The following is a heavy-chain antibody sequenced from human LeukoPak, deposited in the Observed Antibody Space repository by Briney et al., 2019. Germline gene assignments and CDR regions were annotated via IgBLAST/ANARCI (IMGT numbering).Heavy chain of an antibody. CDR2: IYYSGST. CDR3: ARDRYYDSSGLH. CDR1: GGSISSGGYY. D-gene: IGHD3-22*01. Sequence: SQTPSLTCTVSGGSISSGGYYWSWSRQHPGRGLEWIVYIYYSGSTYYNPSLKSRVTISVDTSKNQFSLKLSSVTAADTAVYYCARDRYYDSSGLHWGQGTLVTVSS. J-gene: IGHJ4*02. V-gene: IGHV4-31*03.